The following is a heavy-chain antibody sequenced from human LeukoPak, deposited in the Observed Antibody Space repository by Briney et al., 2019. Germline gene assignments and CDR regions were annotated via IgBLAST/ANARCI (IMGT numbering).Heavy chain of an antibody. Sequence: GGSLRLSCAASGFTFSSYSMNWVRQAPGKGLEWISSISSSSSYIYYSDSVKGRFTNSRDNAKNSLYLQMNSLRAEDTAVYYCARDSYSDSSGYRDYWGQGTLVTVSS. CDR1: GFTFSSYS. J-gene: IGHJ4*02. V-gene: IGHV3-21*01. CDR2: ISSSSSYI. D-gene: IGHD3-22*01. CDR3: ARDSYSDSSGYRDY.